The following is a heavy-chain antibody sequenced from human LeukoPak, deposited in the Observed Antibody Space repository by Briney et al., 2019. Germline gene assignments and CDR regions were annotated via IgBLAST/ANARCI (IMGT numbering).Heavy chain of an antibody. CDR2: INPNSGDT. J-gene: IGHJ5*02. Sequence: ASVTVSCKASGYSFTGYYIHWVRQAPGQGLEWMGWINPNSGDTNYAQMFQGRVTMTRDTSTSTAYMEVSRLRSDDTAVYYCARVRQWLGNWFDPWGQGTLVTVSS. D-gene: IGHD6-19*01. CDR3: ARVRQWLGNWFDP. CDR1: GYSFTGYY. V-gene: IGHV1-2*02.